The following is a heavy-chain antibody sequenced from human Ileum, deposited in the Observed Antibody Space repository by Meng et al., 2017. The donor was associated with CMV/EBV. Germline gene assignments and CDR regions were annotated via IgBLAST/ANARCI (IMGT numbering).Heavy chain of an antibody. CDR1: GGSISRSTYY. V-gene: IGHV4-39*07. D-gene: IGHD5-18*01. CDR2: IYSTGST. Sequence: QVQLQESGPGLVKPSETLSLTCTVSGGSISRSTYYWGWIRQPPGKGPEWIGSIYSTGSTYYNPSLKSRLTISIDTSNNQFSLKLTSMTAADTAVYYCARGVYSYDASWGQGTLVTVSS. J-gene: IGHJ4*02. CDR3: ARGVYSYDAS.